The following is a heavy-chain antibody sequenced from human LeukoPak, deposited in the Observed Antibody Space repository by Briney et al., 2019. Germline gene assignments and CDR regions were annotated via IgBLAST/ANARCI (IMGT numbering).Heavy chain of an antibody. Sequence: ASVKVSCKGSGYTFTRYYMHWVRQAPGQGLEWMGWINPNSGGTNYAQKFQGRVTMTRDTSISTAYMDLSRLRSDDTAVYYCARDRYTYCSSTSCYTLEYWGQGTLVTVSS. CDR3: ARDRYTYCSSTSCYTLEY. CDR1: GYTFTRYY. CDR2: INPNSGGT. V-gene: IGHV1-2*02. J-gene: IGHJ4*02. D-gene: IGHD2-2*02.